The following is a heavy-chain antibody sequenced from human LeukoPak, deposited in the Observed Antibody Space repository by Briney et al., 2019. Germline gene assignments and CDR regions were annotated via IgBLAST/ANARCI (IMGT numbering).Heavy chain of an antibody. CDR2: INPNSGGT. Sequence: ASVKVSCKASGYTFTGYYMHWVRQAPGQGLEWMGRINPNSGGTNYAQKFQGRVTMTRDTSISTAYMELRRLRSDDTAVYYCAREARYSRHNWFDPWGQGTLVTVSS. V-gene: IGHV1-2*06. D-gene: IGHD3-9*01. CDR1: GYTFTGYY. J-gene: IGHJ5*02. CDR3: AREARYSRHNWFDP.